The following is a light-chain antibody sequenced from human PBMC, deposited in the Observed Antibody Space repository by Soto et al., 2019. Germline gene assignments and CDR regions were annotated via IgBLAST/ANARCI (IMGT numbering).Light chain of an antibody. J-gene: IGKJ1*01. V-gene: IGKV3-15*01. CDR2: GAS. CDR3: QQYNNWPPWT. CDR1: QSVSSN. Sequence: EIVMTQSPATLSVSPXXXATXXCRASQSVSSNLAWYQQKPGQAPRLLIYGASTRATGIPARFSGSGSGTEFTLTISSLQSEDFAVYYCQQYNNWPPWTFGQGTKVEIK.